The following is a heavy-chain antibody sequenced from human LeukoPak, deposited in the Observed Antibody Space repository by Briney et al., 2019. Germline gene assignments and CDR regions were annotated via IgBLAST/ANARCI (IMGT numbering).Heavy chain of an antibody. CDR3: ASTLGAVVVPAARPHWYFDL. V-gene: IGHV4-31*03. CDR1: GGSISSGGYY. CDR2: IYYSGST. J-gene: IGHJ2*01. D-gene: IGHD2-2*01. Sequence: SQTLSLTCTVSGGSISSGGYYWSWIRQHPGKGLEWIGYIYYSGSTYYNPSLKSRVTISVDTSKNQFSLKLSSVTAADTAMYYCASTLGAVVVPAARPHWYFDLWGRGTLVTVSS.